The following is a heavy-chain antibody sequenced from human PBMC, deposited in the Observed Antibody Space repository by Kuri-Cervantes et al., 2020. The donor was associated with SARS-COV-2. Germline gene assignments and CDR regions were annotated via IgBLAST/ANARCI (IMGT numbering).Heavy chain of an antibody. V-gene: IGHV4-39*02. J-gene: IGHJ4*02. Sequence: GSLRLSCTVSGGSIGSSHYWGWIRQPPGKGLEWIGSIRNGGSTYFNPSHKSRVSISVDTSKNHVSLRLTSVTAADTAVYFCARGGYSSSWYSDYWGQGTLVTVSS. CDR1: GGSIGSSHY. CDR2: IRNGGST. D-gene: IGHD6-13*01. CDR3: ARGGYSSSWYSDY.